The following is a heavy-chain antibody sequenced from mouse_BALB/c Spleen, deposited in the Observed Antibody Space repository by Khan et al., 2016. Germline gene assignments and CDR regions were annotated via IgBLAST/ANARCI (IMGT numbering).Heavy chain of an antibody. Sequence: QIQLVQSGPELKKPGETVKISCKASNYTFTDYSIHWVKQAPGKGLKWMGWINTETGEPTYAVDFMGRFAFSLETSARTAYLQITNLQSEDTTTYFCARRCAAMDFWGQGTAFTVSS. CDR1: NYTFTDYS. V-gene: IGHV9-2-1*01. J-gene: IGHJ4*01. CDR3: ARRCAAMDF. CDR2: INTETGEP.